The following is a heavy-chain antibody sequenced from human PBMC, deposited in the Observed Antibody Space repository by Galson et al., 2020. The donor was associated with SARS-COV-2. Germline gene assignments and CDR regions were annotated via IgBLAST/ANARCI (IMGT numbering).Heavy chain of an antibody. CDR3: ATAARYSGYDIDY. Sequence: GGSLRLSCAASGLTFSLYAMIWVRQAPGKGLEWVSGISGNGAGTYYADSGKGRFIISRDNFKNTLHLQMNSLRVEDTATYYCATAARYSGYDIDYWGQGTLVTVSS. J-gene: IGHJ4*02. V-gene: IGHV3-23*01. D-gene: IGHD5-12*01. CDR2: ISGNGAGT. CDR1: GLTFSLYA.